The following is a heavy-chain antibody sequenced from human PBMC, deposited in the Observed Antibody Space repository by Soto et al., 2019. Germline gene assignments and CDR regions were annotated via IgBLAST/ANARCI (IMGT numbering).Heavy chain of an antibody. D-gene: IGHD2-21*02. J-gene: IGHJ6*03. CDR2: IYYSGST. Sequence: SETLSLTCTVSGGSITSYYWSWIRQPPGKGLEWIGFIYYSGSTNYNPSLKSRVTISVDTSQNQFSLKLSSVTAADTAVYYCARQLTSRMPLYPYYYYYMDVWGKGTTVTVSS. CDR1: GGSITSYY. V-gene: IGHV4-59*08. CDR3: ARQLTSRMPLYPYYYYYMDV.